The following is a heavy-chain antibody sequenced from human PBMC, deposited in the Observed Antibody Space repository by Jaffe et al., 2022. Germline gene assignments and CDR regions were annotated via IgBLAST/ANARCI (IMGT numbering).Heavy chain of an antibody. CDR2: ISYDGSNK. Sequence: QVQLVESGGGVVQPGRSLRLSCAASGFTFSSYGMHWVRQAPGKGLEWVAVISYDGSNKYYADSVKGRFTISRDNSKNTLYLQMNSLRAEDTAVYYCAKEGGIYGDPRQSDYYYYMDVWGKGTTVTVSS. V-gene: IGHV3-30*18. CDR1: GFTFSSYG. J-gene: IGHJ6*03. CDR3: AKEGGIYGDPRQSDYYYYMDV. D-gene: IGHD4-17*01.